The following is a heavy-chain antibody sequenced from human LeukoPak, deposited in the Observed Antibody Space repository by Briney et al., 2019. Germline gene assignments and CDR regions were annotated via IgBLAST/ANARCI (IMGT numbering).Heavy chain of an antibody. CDR2: IYYSGST. CDR1: GGSISSYY. J-gene: IGHJ6*03. D-gene: IGHD3-3*01. CDR3: ARVITIFGVTPYYYYMDV. Sequence: SETLSLTCTVSGGSISSYYWSWIRQPPGKGLEWIGYIYYSGSTNYNPSLKRRVTISVDTSKNQFSLKLSSVTAADTAVYYCARVITIFGVTPYYYYMDVWGKGTTVTVSS. V-gene: IGHV4-59*01.